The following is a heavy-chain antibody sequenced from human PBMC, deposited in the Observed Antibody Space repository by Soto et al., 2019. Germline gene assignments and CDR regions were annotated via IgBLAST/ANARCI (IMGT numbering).Heavy chain of an antibody. V-gene: IGHV3-30-3*01. Sequence: GGSLRLSCAASGFTFSSYAMHWVRQAPGKGLEWVAVISYDGSNKYYADSVKGRFTISRDNSKNTLYLQMNSLRAEDTAVYYCAADTAPREFGYYYYGMDVWGQGTTVTVS. CDR3: AADTAPREFGYYYYGMDV. J-gene: IGHJ6*02. D-gene: IGHD3-16*01. CDR1: GFTFSSYA. CDR2: ISYDGSNK.